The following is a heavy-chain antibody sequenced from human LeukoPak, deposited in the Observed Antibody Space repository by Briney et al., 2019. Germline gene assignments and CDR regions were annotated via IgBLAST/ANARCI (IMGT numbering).Heavy chain of an antibody. J-gene: IGHJ4*02. D-gene: IGHD3-9*01. Sequence: GGSLRLSCAASGFTFTIYEMNWVRQAPGKGLEWVSYINSDGSTIYYADSVKGRFTISRDNSKNTVYLQMNRLRAEDTAVYYCARDGNYDILTGYSEGEDHWGQGTLVTVSS. CDR3: ARDGNYDILTGYSEGEDH. CDR1: GFTFTIYE. V-gene: IGHV3-48*03. CDR2: INSDGSTI.